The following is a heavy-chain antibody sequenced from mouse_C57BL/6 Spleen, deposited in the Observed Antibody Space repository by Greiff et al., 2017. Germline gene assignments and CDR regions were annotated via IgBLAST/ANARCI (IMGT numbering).Heavy chain of an antibody. D-gene: IGHD1-2*01. Sequence: VQLQQSGPELVKPGASVTIPCKASGYTFTDYNMDWVKQSHGKSLEWIGDINPNNGGTIYNQKFKGKATLTVDKSSSTAYMELRSLTAEDTAVYYCARRYYGLCFDYWGQGTTLTVSS. J-gene: IGHJ2*01. CDR1: GYTFTDYN. V-gene: IGHV1-18*01. CDR2: INPNNGGT. CDR3: ARRYYGLCFDY.